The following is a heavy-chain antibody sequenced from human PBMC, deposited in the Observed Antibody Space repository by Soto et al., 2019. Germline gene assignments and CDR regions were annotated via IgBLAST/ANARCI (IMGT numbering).Heavy chain of an antibody. Sequence: GASVKVSCKASGYTFSSFRINWVRQAPGQGLEWMGWISPYNGNTNYVQKLQGRVTMTTDTSTSTAYMEVRSLRSDDTAVYYCARDSLYYYGRATYYYYGMDVWGQGTTVTVSS. V-gene: IGHV1-18*01. CDR1: GYTFSSFR. J-gene: IGHJ6*02. CDR2: ISPYNGNT. CDR3: ARDSLYYYGRATYYYYGMDV. D-gene: IGHD3-10*02.